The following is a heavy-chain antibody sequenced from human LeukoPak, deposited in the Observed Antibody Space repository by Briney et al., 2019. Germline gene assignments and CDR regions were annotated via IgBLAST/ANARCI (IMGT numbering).Heavy chain of an antibody. CDR3: ARDGPGTYFDS. CDR2: IYYSGST. CDR1: GGSSSNYY. V-gene: IGHV4-59*12. Sequence: KPSETLSLTCSVSGGSSSNYYWSWIRQPPGRGLEWIGYIYYSGSTNSNASLKSRVTIFVDPSKNQVSLKLSSVTAADTAVYYCARDGPGTYFDSWGQGTLVTVSS. J-gene: IGHJ4*02.